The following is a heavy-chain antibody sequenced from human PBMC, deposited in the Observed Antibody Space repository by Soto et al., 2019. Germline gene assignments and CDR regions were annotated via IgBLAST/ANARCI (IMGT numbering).Heavy chain of an antibody. V-gene: IGHV3-23*01. CDR2: ISGFGAGT. CDR1: GFAFRSFT. CDR3: AREDIYCTSCVCFTGYFQH. J-gene: IGHJ1*01. Sequence: EVQLLQSGGGLVQPGGSLRLSCAASGFAFRSFTMTWVRQAPGKGLEWVSAISGFGAGTYYADSVIGRFTISRDNSQNSLSLQMNSLRDEDTGIYYCAREDIYCTSCVCFTGYFQHWGQGTLVAVSS. D-gene: IGHD2-8*01.